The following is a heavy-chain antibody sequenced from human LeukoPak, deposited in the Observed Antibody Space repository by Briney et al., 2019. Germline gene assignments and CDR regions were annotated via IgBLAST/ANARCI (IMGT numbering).Heavy chain of an antibody. CDR3: ARVSSITMIAVVISPNYFDY. Sequence: GGSLRLSCAASGFIFTNYYMSWVRQAPGKGLEWVANIKQDGSEKYYVDSVKGRFTISRDNAKNSLYLQMHSLRAEDTAVYYCARVSSITMIAVVISPNYFDYWGQGTLVTVSS. CDR2: IKQDGSEK. V-gene: IGHV3-7*01. J-gene: IGHJ4*02. CDR1: GFIFTNYY. D-gene: IGHD3-22*01.